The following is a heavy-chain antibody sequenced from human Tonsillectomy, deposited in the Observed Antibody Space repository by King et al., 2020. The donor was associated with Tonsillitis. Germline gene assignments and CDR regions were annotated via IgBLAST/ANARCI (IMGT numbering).Heavy chain of an antibody. CDR3: ARDNYDFWSGYYYYYYMDV. D-gene: IGHD3-3*01. CDR2: INSDGSST. Sequence: VQLVESGGGLVQPGGSLRLSCAASGFTFSSYWMHWVRQAPGKGLVWVSRINSDGSSTSYAVSVKGRFTISRDNAKNTLYLQMNSLRAEDTAVYYCARDNYDFWSGYYYYYYMDVWGKGTTVTVSS. J-gene: IGHJ6*03. CDR1: GFTFSSYW. V-gene: IGHV3-74*01.